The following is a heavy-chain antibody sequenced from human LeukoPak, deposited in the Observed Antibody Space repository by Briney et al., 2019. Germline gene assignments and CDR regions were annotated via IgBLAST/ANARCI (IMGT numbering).Heavy chain of an antibody. Sequence: GGSLRLSCATSGFSFSSHDMNWVRQAPGQGLERVSSITGSSTSIEYADSVKGRFAISRVNATSSLFLQMDSLRVDATAAYYCVIEGSGSTHYMDVWGKGTTVTVCS. V-gene: IGHV3-21*01. J-gene: IGHJ6*03. CDR1: GFSFSSHD. CDR3: VIEGSGSTHYMDV. CDR2: ITGSSTSI. D-gene: IGHD3-10*01.